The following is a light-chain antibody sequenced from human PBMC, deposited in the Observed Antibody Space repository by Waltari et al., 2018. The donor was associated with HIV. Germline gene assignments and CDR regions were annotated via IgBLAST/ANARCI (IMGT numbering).Light chain of an antibody. CDR3: AAWDDSLRGHVV. V-gene: IGLV1-47*01. CDR1: LFNICSNF. Sequence: QSVLNQPASATAPTGHRVTLSCSRTLFNICSNFVFCYQQFPGTAPIRQMYKNNKRVSGVRDRFSGSNSGNSASLAINGRRAGDEAVYYCAAWDDSLRGHVVFGGGTNRTV. CDR2: KNN. J-gene: IGLJ2*01.